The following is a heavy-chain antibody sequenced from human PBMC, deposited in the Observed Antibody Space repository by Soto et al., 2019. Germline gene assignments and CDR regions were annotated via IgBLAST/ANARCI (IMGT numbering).Heavy chain of an antibody. CDR3: ARHEGGLKNWFDP. Sequence: EVQLVQSGAEVKKPGESLRISCKGSGYSFTVYWISWVRQMPGKGLEWMGRIDPSDSCTNYSPSFQGHVTISADKSISPAYLQWSSLKASDPAMYYCARHEGGLKNWFDPWGQGTLVTVSS. CDR2: IDPSDSCT. D-gene: IGHD3-16*01. CDR1: GYSFTVYW. J-gene: IGHJ5*02. V-gene: IGHV5-10-1*01.